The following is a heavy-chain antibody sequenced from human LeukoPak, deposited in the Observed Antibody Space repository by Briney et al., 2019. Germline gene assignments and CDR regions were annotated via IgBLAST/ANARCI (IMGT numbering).Heavy chain of an antibody. V-gene: IGHV4-61*05. CDR3: ARGQLGSGMDDP. D-gene: IGHD3-10*01. CDR2: IYYSGGP. J-gene: IGHJ5*02. CDR1: GDSISSSSYY. Sequence: PSETLSLTCTVSGDSISSSSYYWDWVRQPPGKGLEWIGYIYYSGGPNYNPSLKSRVTISVDTSKNQFSLKLSSVTAADTAVYYCARGQLGSGMDDPWGQGTLVTVSS.